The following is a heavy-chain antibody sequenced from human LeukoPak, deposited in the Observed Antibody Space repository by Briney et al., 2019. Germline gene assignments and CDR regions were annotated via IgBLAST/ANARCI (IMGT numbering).Heavy chain of an antibody. CDR2: TYYSGST. J-gene: IGHJ3*02. CDR3: ARRAPYYYDSSSGYNFDI. Sequence: PSETLSLTCTVSGGSISSGNNYWGWIRQPPGKGLECIGTTYYSGSTYCNPSLKSRVTMSVDTSKNQFSLKLSSVTAADTAVYYCARRAPYYYDSSSGYNFDIWGQGTMVTVSS. V-gene: IGHV4-39*01. CDR1: GGSISSGNNY. D-gene: IGHD3-22*01.